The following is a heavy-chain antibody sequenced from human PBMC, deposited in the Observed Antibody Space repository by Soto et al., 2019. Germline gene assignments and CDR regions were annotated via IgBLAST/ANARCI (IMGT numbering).Heavy chain of an antibody. CDR3: AKDQGIAASHGID. V-gene: IGHV3-30*18. CDR2: ISNDGSDK. CDR1: GFTFHNYG. Sequence: QVQLVESGGGVVQPGRSLRLSCPASGFTFHNYGMHWVRQAPGKGLECVAVISNDGSDKYYADSVKGRLTIPRDNSKNTVYLKIKSLRAEDTAVYYCAKDQGIAASHGIDWGQGTMVTVSS. D-gene: IGHD6-13*01. J-gene: IGHJ3*01.